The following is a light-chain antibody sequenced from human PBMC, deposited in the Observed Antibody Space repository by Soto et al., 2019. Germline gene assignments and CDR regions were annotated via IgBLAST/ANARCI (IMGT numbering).Light chain of an antibody. J-gene: IGKJ4*01. Sequence: ESVMTQSPLSLSVTPGEPASISCRSSQSLLHSNGYNYLDWYLQKPGQSPQLLIYLGSFRAAGVPDRGSGSGSGTDFTLKISRVEAGDVGVYYGMQALQTPSFGGGTKVEIK. CDR3: MQALQTPS. CDR2: LGS. V-gene: IGKV2-28*01. CDR1: QSLLHSNGYNY.